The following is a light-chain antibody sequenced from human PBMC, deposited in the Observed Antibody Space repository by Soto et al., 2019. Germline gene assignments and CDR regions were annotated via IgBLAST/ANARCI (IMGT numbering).Light chain of an antibody. CDR1: QSISSW. Sequence: DIQMTQSPSTLSASVGDRVTITCRASQSISSWLAWYQQKPGKAPKLLIYKASSLESGVPSRFSGSGSGTEFTLTISSLQPDDFATYYCQQSYGTPRTFGQGTKVDIK. CDR2: KAS. CDR3: QQSYGTPRT. J-gene: IGKJ1*01. V-gene: IGKV1-5*03.